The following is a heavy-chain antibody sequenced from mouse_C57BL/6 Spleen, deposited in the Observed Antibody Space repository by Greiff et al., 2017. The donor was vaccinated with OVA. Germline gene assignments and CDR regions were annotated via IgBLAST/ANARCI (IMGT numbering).Heavy chain of an antibody. D-gene: IGHD2-12*01. J-gene: IGHJ2*01. CDR3: ARGDSFDY. V-gene: IGHV1-59*01. CDR2: IDPSDSYT. CDR1: GYTFTSYW. Sequence: QVQLQQPGAELVRPGTSVKLSCKASGYTFTSYWMHWVKQRPGQGLEWIGVIDPSDSYTNYNQKFKGKATLTVDTSSGTAYMQLSSLTSEDSAVYYCARGDSFDYWGQGTTLTVSS.